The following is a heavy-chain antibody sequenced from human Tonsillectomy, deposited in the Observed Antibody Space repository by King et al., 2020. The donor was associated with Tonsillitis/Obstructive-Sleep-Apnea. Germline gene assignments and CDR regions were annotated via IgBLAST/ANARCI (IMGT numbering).Heavy chain of an antibody. CDR3: ARLTVAGHWYFDL. J-gene: IGHJ2*01. CDR2: TYYRSKWYN. Sequence: VQLPQSGPGLVKPSQTLSLNCALSGDSVSSNSAAWNWIRQSPSRGLEWLGRTYYRSKWYNDYAVSVRSRITINPDTSKNQFSLLLNSVTPEDTAVYYCARLTVAGHWYFDLWGRGTLVTVSS. D-gene: IGHD6-19*01. CDR1: GDSVSSNSAA. V-gene: IGHV6-1*01.